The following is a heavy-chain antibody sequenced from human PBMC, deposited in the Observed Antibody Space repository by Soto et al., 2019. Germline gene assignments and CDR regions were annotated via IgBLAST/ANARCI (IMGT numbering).Heavy chain of an antibody. CDR2: IYYSGST. Sequence: SETLSLTCTVSGGSINSGDYYWSWIRQPPGKGLEWIGYIYYSGSTYYNPSLKSRVTISVDTSKNQFSLKLSSVTAADSAVYYCTRTAGYVYQLLFNYWGQGTLVTVSS. V-gene: IGHV4-30-4*01. CDR1: GGSINSGDYY. J-gene: IGHJ4*01. D-gene: IGHD2-2*01. CDR3: TRTAGYVYQLLFNY.